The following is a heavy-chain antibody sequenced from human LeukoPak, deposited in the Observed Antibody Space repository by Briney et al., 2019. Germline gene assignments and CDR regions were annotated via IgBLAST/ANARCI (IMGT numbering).Heavy chain of an antibody. CDR1: GFTLTSDS. CDR3: ARDSSSNSFYFDL. Sequence: GGSLRLSCAASGFTLTSDSMNWVRQAPGKGLEWISYISSGATTTYYADSVKGRFTISRDNAKNSLYLQMNSLRAEDTAVYYCARDSSSNSFYFDLWGQGTLVTVSS. J-gene: IGHJ4*02. D-gene: IGHD4-11*01. V-gene: IGHV3-48*04. CDR2: ISSGATTT.